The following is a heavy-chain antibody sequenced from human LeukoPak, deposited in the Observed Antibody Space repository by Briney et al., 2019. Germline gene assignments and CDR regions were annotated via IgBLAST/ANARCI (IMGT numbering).Heavy chain of an antibody. D-gene: IGHD3-22*01. CDR1: GFTFSSNA. J-gene: IGHJ4*02. Sequence: GGSLRLSCAASGFTFSSNAMSWVRQAPGKGLEWVSAISGSGGSTYYADSVKGRFTISRDNSKNTLYLQMNSLRAEDTAVYYCAKWVAGYYDSSGQSDYWGQGTLVTVSS. CDR3: AKWVAGYYDSSGQSDY. CDR2: ISGSGGST. V-gene: IGHV3-23*01.